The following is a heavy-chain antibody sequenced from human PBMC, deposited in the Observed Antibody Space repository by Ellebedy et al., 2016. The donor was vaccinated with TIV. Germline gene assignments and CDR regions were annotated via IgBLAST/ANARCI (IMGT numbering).Heavy chain of an antibody. CDR1: GFTFHSYG. CDR2: IRYDGSDK. Sequence: PGGSLRLSCAASGFTFHSYGMHWVRQAPGKGLEWVTFIRYDGSDKYYADSVKGRFTVSRDNSKNTLTLQMNSLRPEDTAVYYCAKVHFAFGEFESPFDPWGQGTLVIVSS. D-gene: IGHD3-10*01. J-gene: IGHJ5*02. CDR3: AKVHFAFGEFESPFDP. V-gene: IGHV3-30*02.